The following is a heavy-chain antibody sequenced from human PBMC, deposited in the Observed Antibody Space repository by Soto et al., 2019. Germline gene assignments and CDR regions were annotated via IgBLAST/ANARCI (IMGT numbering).Heavy chain of an antibody. Sequence: GGSLRLSCAASGFTFNSYGLHWVRQAPGKGLEWVSSITNGSTDIYYADSVKGRFTISRDNAKNSLYLQMNSLRAEDTAVYYCARDFLGYEFWFDPWGQGTLVTVSS. D-gene: IGHD5-12*01. V-gene: IGHV3-21*01. J-gene: IGHJ5*02. CDR3: ARDFLGYEFWFDP. CDR2: ITNGSTDI. CDR1: GFTFNSYG.